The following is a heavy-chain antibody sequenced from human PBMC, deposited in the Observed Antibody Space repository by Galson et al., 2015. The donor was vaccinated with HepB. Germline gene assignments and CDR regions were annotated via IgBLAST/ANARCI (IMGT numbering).Heavy chain of an antibody. CDR1: GYTFTSYG. J-gene: IGHJ6*03. D-gene: IGHD3-3*01. CDR3: ARITIFGVVIIHHYYYYMDV. V-gene: IGHV1-18*01. Sequence: SVKVSCKASGYTFTSYGISWVRQAPGQGLEWMGWISAYNGNTNYAQRLQGRVTMTTDTSTSTAYMELRSLRSDDTAVYYCARITIFGVVIIHHYYYYMDVWGKGTTVTVSS. CDR2: ISAYNGNT.